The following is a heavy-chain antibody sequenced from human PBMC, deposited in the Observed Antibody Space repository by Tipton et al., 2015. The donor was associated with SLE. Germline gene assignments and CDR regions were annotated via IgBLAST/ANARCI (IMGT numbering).Heavy chain of an antibody. Sequence: TLSLTCTVSGASVSSRSYYWNWVRQPAGKGLEWIGRIYTGGFTYYNPSLESRVTISVDTSKNHFSLKLISVTAADTAVYYCARELDTFDIWGQGTMVTVSS. J-gene: IGHJ3*02. CDR2: IYTGGFT. CDR1: GASVSSRSYY. CDR3: ARELDTFDI. V-gene: IGHV4-61*02.